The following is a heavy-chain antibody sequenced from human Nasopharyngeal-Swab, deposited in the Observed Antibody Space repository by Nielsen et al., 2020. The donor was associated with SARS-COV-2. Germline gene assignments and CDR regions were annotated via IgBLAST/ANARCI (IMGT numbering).Heavy chain of an antibody. CDR1: GYTFTSYG. D-gene: IGHD6-6*01. CDR3: AREKQARLNDYYYYGMDV. J-gene: IGHJ6*02. V-gene: IGHV1-18*01. Sequence: ASVKVSCKASGYTFTSYGISWVRQAPGQGLEWMGWISAYNGNTNYAQKLQGRVTMTTDTSTSTAYMELRSLRSDDTAVYYCAREKQARLNDYYYYGMDVWGRGTTVTVSS. CDR2: ISAYNGNT.